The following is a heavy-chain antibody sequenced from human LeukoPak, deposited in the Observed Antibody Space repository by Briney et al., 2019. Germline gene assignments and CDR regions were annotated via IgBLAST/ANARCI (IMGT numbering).Heavy chain of an antibody. CDR2: IYYSGST. CDR3: ARPHYDYVWGILNWFDP. J-gene: IGHJ5*02. D-gene: IGHD3-16*01. CDR1: GGSISSGGYS. V-gene: IGHV4-39*01. Sequence: PSETLSLTCAVSGGSISSGGYSWSWIRQPPGKGLEWIGSIYYSGSTYYNPSLKSRVTISVDTSKNQFSLKLSSVTAADTAVYYCARPHYDYVWGILNWFDPWGQGTLVTVSS.